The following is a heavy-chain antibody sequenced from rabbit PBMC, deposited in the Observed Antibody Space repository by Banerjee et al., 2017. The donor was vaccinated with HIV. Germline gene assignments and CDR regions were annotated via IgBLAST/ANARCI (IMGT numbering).Heavy chain of an antibody. Sequence: QSLEESGGDLVKPGASLTLTCTASGFSFSSSYWICWARQAPGKGLEWIACINSGSTGNTHYASWAKGRFPISKTSSTTVTLQMTSLAATDTTTYFCAREYYAINYGYGMDLWGQGTLVTVS. J-gene: IGHJ6*01. CDR1: GFSFSSSYW. D-gene: IGHD6-1*01. V-gene: IGHV1S40*01. CDR2: INSGSTGNT. CDR3: AREYYAINYGYGMDL.